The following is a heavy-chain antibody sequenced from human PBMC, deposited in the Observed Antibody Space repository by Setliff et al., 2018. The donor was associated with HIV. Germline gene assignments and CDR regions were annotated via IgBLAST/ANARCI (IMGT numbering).Heavy chain of an antibody. V-gene: IGHV1-2*02. CDR1: GYTFTDYY. J-gene: IGHJ3*02. CDR3: ARDYLHVFDI. CDR2: INSASGGT. Sequence: ASVKVSCKASGYTFTDYYIHWVRQAPGQGLEWMGWINSASGGTNYAQNFQGRVTVTRGTSINTAYVELNSLKSDDTAVYYCARDYLHVFDIWGQGTMVTVSS.